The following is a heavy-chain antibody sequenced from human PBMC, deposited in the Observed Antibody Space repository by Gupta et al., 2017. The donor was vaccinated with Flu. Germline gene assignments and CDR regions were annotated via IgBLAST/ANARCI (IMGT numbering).Heavy chain of an antibody. V-gene: IGHV1-46*03. J-gene: IGHJ4*02. CDR1: GYTFTTYS. CDR3: AREEDYCSGGNCNSQRDY. CDR2: MNPSGYST. D-gene: IGHD2-15*01. Sequence: QVQLVQSGAEVKKPGASVKVSCKTSGYTFTTYSIHWVRQATGQGLEWMGIMNPSGYSTRYAQKFQGRVTMTRDTSTSTVHMELRSLRFEDTAVYYCAREEDYCSGGNCNSQRDYWGLGTLVTVSS.